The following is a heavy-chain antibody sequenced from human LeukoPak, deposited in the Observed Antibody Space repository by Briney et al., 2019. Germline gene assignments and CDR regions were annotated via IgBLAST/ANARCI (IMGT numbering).Heavy chain of an antibody. CDR3: AKFAALEGYGFWSGYYWGGFDY. D-gene: IGHD3-3*01. Sequence: PGGSLRLSCAASGFTFSSYSMNWVRQAPGKGLEWVSHTTASGTAMFYADSVKGRFTISRDNAENSLYLQMNSLRAEDTAVYYCAKFAALEGYGFWSGYYWGGFDYWGQGTLVTASS. CDR1: GFTFSSYS. J-gene: IGHJ4*02. CDR2: TTASGTAM. V-gene: IGHV3-48*01.